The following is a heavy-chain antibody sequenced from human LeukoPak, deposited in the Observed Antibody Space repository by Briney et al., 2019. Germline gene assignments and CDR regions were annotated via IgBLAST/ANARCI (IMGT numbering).Heavy chain of an antibody. CDR2: IFYSGSA. Sequence: SETLSLTCTVSGGSISISNYYWGWIRQPPGEGLEWIGSIFYSGSADYTPSLRSRATISVDTSGNQFSLRLKSVTAADTAVYYCVREPCSGDKCRTTFDIWGHGTLVTVSS. CDR1: GGSISISNYY. V-gene: IGHV4-39*07. D-gene: IGHD2-15*01. CDR3: VREPCSGDKCRTTFDI. J-gene: IGHJ3*02.